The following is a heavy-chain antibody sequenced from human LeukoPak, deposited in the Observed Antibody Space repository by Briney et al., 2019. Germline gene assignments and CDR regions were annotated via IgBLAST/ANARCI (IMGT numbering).Heavy chain of an antibody. D-gene: IGHD4-17*01. CDR2: ISYDGSNK. J-gene: IGHJ4*02. V-gene: IGHV3-30*14. CDR1: GFTFSSYA. CDR3: ARMRYTVTREFDY. Sequence: GGSLRLSCAASGFTFSSYAMHWVRQAPGKGLEWVAVISYDGSNKYYADSVKGRFTISRDNSKNTLYLQMNSLRAEDTAVYYCARMRYTVTREFDYWGQGTLVTVSS.